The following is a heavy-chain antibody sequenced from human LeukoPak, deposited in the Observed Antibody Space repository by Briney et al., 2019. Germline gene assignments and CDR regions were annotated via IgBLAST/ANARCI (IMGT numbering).Heavy chain of an antibody. J-gene: IGHJ6*02. CDR2: ISSSSSYT. Sequence: PGGSLILSCAASGFTFSDYYMSWIRQAPGKGLEWVSYISSSSSYTNYADSVKGRFTISRDNAKNSLYLQMNSLRAEDTAVYYCARVIDYYYYGMDVWGQGTTVTVSS. D-gene: IGHD2-21*01. CDR3: ARVIDYYYYGMDV. CDR1: GFTFSDYY. V-gene: IGHV3-11*05.